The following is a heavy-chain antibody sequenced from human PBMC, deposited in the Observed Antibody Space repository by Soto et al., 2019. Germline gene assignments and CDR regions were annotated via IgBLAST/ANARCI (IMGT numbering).Heavy chain of an antibody. J-gene: IGHJ4*02. V-gene: IGHV1-18*01. CDR3: AESMGGSGTYVS. D-gene: IGHD3-10*01. Sequence: QVQLVQSGAEVKKPGASVKVSCKASGYIFTSYGISWVRQALGEGLEWMGWISNYNGITNYAQKVQGRVTMTTDRSTSTAYMELRSLRSDDTAVYYCAESMGGSGTYVSWGQGTLVTVSS. CDR1: GYIFTSYG. CDR2: ISNYNGIT.